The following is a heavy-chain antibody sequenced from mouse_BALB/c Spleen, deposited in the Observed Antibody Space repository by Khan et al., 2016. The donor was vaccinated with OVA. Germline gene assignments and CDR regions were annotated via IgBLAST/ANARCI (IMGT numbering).Heavy chain of an antibody. V-gene: IGHV9-1*02. CDR1: GYTFTNYG. J-gene: IGHJ1*01. Sequence: QIQLVQSGPELKKPGETVKISCKASGYTFTNYGMNWVKQAPGKGLKWMGWINTYTGDPTYTDDFKGRFAFTLDTSSSTAYLQLNNLKTEDMATYYCARGANYGYFDVWGAGTTVTVSA. CDR3: ARGANYGYFDV. CDR2: INTYTGDP.